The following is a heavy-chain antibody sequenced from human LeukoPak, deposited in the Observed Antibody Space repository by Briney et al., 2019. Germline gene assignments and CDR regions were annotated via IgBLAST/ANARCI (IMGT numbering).Heavy chain of an antibody. V-gene: IGHV3-23*01. J-gene: IGHJ4*02. CDR2: IRGSGRTT. D-gene: IGHD1-26*01. CDR3: AKAGQRWELPPTYFDY. Sequence: PGGSLRLSCAASGFTFSSYAMYWVRQAPGKGLEWVSVIRGSGRTTYYADSVKGRFTISRDNSKNTLYLQMNSLRAEDTAVYYCAKAGQRWELPPTYFDYWGQGTLVTVSS. CDR1: GFTFSSYA.